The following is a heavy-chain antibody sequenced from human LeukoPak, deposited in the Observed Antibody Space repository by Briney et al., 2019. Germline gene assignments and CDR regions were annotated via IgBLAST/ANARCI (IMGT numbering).Heavy chain of an antibody. Sequence: GGSLRLSCAASGFTFSIYAMHLVRQAPGKGLEWVAVISYDGSNKYYADSVKGRFTISRDNSKNTLYLQMNSLRAEDTAVYYCARDRSSSSYYYYYYMDVWGKGTTVTVSS. CDR1: GFTFSIYA. CDR3: ARDRSSSSYYYYYYMDV. D-gene: IGHD6-6*01. V-gene: IGHV3-30*04. J-gene: IGHJ6*03. CDR2: ISYDGSNK.